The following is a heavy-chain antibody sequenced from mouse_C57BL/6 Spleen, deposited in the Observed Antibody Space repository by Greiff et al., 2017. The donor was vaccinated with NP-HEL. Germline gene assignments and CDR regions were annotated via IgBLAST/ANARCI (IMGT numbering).Heavy chain of an antibody. D-gene: IGHD2-12*01. CDR2: IYPGDGDT. J-gene: IGHJ4*01. CDR1: GYAFSSSW. Sequence: QVQLQQSGPELVKPGASVKISCKASGYAFSSSWMNWVKQRPGKGLEWIGRIYPGDGDTNYNGKFKGKATLTADKSSSTAYMQLSSLTSEDSAVYFCARAYDAYYYAMDYWGQGTSVTVSS. V-gene: IGHV1-82*01. CDR3: ARAYDAYYYAMDY.